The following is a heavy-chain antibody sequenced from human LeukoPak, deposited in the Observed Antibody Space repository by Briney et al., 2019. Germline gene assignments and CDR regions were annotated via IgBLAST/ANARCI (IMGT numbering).Heavy chain of an antibody. CDR2: ISTSGST. D-gene: IGHD6-13*01. J-gene: IGHJ5*02. Sequence: SETLSLTCTVSGGSISSYYWSWIRQSAGKGLEWIGRISTSGSTNYNPSLKSRLTMSIDTSKNQFSLKLTSVTAADTAVYYCARALVRYSSCWFDPWGQGTLVTVSS. CDR3: ARALVRYSSCWFDP. CDR1: GGSISSYY. V-gene: IGHV4-4*07.